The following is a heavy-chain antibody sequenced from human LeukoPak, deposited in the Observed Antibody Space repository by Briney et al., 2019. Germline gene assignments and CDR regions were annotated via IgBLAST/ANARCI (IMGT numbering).Heavy chain of an antibody. D-gene: IGHD6-13*01. Sequence: SETLSLTCAVYGGSFSGYYWSWIRQPAGKGLEWIGRIYTSGSTNYNPSLKSRVTMSVDTSKNQFSLKLSSVTAADTAVYYCARGYSSWSYYMDVWGKGTTVTVSS. CDR2: IYTSGST. CDR3: ARGYSSWSYYMDV. V-gene: IGHV4-59*10. J-gene: IGHJ6*03. CDR1: GGSFSGYY.